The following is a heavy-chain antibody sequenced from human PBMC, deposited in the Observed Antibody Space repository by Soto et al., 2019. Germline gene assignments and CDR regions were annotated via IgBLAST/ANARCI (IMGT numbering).Heavy chain of an antibody. V-gene: IGHV1-2*04. CDR1: GYTFTGYY. J-gene: IGHJ4*02. CDR3: ERGSRYSISQYFDY. Sequence: GASVKVSCKASGYTFTGYYMHLVRQAPVQVLELIVWIDPNIFGTNYSQKFQGWFTITMYTSIITSYIELSRLTSDDTSVYYCERGSRYSISQYFDYWGQGTLVTVSS. CDR2: IDPNIFGT. D-gene: IGHD6-6*01.